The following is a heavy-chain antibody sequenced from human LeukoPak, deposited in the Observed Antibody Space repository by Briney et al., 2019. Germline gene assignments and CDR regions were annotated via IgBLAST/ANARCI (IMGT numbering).Heavy chain of an antibody. Sequence: SETLSLTCTVSGGSISSSSYYWGWIRQPPGKGLEWIGSIYYSGSTYYNPSLKSRVTISVDTSKNQFSLKLSSVTAADTAVYYCARDRRELLEDHFDYWGQGTLVTVSS. CDR3: ARDRRELLEDHFDY. V-gene: IGHV4-39*07. CDR1: GGSISSSSYY. J-gene: IGHJ4*02. D-gene: IGHD1-26*01. CDR2: IYYSGST.